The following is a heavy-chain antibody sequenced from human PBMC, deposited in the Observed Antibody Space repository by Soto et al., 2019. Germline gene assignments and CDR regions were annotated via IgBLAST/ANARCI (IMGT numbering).Heavy chain of an antibody. D-gene: IGHD2-21*01. CDR1: GFALSRYW. CDR3: CRDLRGIDDY. J-gene: IGHJ4*02. CDR2: IDPDGNTI. V-gene: IGHV3-74*01. Sequence: EVQLVESGGDLVQPGGSLKLSCAASGFALSRYWMHWVRQAPGKGLVWVSRIDPDGNTINYADSVRGRFTISRDNAKNTLYLEMNSLRTEDTAIYYCCRDLRGIDDYWGQGTSVTVSS.